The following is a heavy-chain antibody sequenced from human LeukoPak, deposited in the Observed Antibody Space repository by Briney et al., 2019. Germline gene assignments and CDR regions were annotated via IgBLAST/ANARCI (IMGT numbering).Heavy chain of an antibody. D-gene: IGHD1-14*01. Sequence: GGSLRLSCAASGFTFTRYNVNWVRQAPGKGLGWVSSISSSGSFIYYADSVKGRFTISRDNTKDSLYLQMNSLRAEDTAVYYCARRSVGGTYPDYWGQGALVTVSS. J-gene: IGHJ4*02. CDR3: ARRSVGGTYPDY. CDR1: GFTFTRYN. V-gene: IGHV3-21*01. CDR2: ISSSGSFI.